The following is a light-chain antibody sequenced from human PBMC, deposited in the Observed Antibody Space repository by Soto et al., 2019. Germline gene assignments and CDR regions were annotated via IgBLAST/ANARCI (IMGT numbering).Light chain of an antibody. CDR3: QQTHSFPPT. CDR1: RDISSW. CDR2: AAS. V-gene: IGKV1D-12*01. Sequence: DLQMTQSPSSVSASVGDSVTITCRASRDISSWLAWYQQRPGKAPKLLIYAASTLRSGIPLRFSGSASGTEFTLTISSLQREDFATYYCQQTHSFPPTFGQGTRLEI. J-gene: IGKJ5*01.